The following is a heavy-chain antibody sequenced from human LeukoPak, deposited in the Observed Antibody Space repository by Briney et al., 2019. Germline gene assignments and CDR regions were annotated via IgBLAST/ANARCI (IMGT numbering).Heavy chain of an antibody. V-gene: IGHV4-34*01. D-gene: IGHD3-22*01. CDR3: ARGRGYYDSSGYYSNDGDY. CDR1: GGSFSGYY. Sequence: SETLSLTCAVYGGSFSGYYWSWIRQPPGKGLEWIGEINHSGSTNYNPSLKSRVTISVDTSKNQFSLKLSSVTAADTAVYYCARGRGYYDSSGYYSNDGDYWGQGTLVTVSS. CDR2: INHSGST. J-gene: IGHJ4*02.